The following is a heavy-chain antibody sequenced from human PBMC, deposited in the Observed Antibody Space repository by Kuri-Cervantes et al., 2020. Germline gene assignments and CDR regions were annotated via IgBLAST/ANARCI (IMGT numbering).Heavy chain of an antibody. CDR1: GGTFSSYA. D-gene: IGHD3-10*01. CDR2: IIPIFGTA. J-gene: IGHJ6*02. CDR3: ASAGRDRDYYYGMDV. V-gene: IGHV1-69*13. Sequence: SVKVSCKASGGTFSSYAISWVRQAPGQGLEWMGGIIPIFGTANYAQKFQGRVTITADESTSTAYMELSSLRSEDTAVYYCASAGRDRDYYYGMDVWGQGTTVTVSS.